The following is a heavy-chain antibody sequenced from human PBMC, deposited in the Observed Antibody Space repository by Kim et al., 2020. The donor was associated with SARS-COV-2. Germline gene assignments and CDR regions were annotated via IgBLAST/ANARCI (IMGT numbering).Heavy chain of an antibody. D-gene: IGHD3-16*01. J-gene: IGHJ4*02. CDR2: A. Sequence: ANYAQKIQGRGRITADESTSTVYMELSSLRSEDTAVYYCASGGLGIHFDYWGQGTLVTVSS. CDR3: ASGGLGIHFDY. V-gene: IGHV1-69*01.